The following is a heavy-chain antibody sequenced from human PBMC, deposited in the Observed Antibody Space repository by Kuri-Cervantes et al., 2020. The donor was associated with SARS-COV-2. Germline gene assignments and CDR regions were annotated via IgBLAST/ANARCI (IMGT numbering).Heavy chain of an antibody. V-gene: IGHV1-69*05. CDR1: GGTFSSYS. CDR2: IIPTFDTT. CDR3: ARSSEGPYYYYMDV. D-gene: IGHD3-10*01. Sequence: SVKVSCKASGGTFSSYSVNWVRQAPGQGLEWMGRIIPTFDTTTYAQKFQGRVTITTDESTSTAYMELSSLRSEDTAVYYCARSSEGPYYYYMDVWGKGTTVTVSS. J-gene: IGHJ6*03.